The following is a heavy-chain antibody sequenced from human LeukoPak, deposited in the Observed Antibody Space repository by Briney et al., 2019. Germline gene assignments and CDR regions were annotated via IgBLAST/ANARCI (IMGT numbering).Heavy chain of an antibody. J-gene: IGHJ4*02. CDR2: ISSSSSTI. D-gene: IGHD5-18*01. CDR1: GFTYSSYS. V-gene: IGHV3-48*01. CDR3: ARDWSDTAVDY. Sequence: QPGGSLRLSCAASGFTYSSYSMNWVRQAPGKGLERVSYISSSSSTIYYADSVQGRFTISRDNAKNSLYLQMNSLRAEDTAVYYCARDWSDTAVDYWGQGTLVTVSS.